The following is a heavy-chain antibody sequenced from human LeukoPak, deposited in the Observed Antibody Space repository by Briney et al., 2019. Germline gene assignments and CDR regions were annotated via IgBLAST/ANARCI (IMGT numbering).Heavy chain of an antibody. Sequence: PGGSLRLSCAASGFTFSSYAMSWVRQAPGKGLEWVSAISGSGGSTYYADSVKGGFTISRDNSKNTLYLQMNSLRAEDTAVYYCAKDFRYGSGIYGMDVWGQGTTVTVSS. CDR2: ISGSGGST. J-gene: IGHJ6*02. D-gene: IGHD3-10*01. V-gene: IGHV3-23*01. CDR3: AKDFRYGSGIYGMDV. CDR1: GFTFSSYA.